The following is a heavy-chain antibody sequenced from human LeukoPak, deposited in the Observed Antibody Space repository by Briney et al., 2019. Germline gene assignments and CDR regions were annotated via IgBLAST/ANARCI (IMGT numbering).Heavy chain of an antibody. Sequence: GASVKVSCRASGYTLNDNYLQWVRQAPGHRLECMAWINPSNGETKFAPRFQGRVTMTRETSISTAYMELSRLRPDDTAIYYCARSQFLTTNSGAWGFQPWGQGTLVTVSS. CDR2: INPSNGET. D-gene: IGHD3-16*01. CDR1: GYTLNDNY. J-gene: IGHJ1*01. V-gene: IGHV1-2*02. CDR3: ARSQFLTTNSGAWGFQP.